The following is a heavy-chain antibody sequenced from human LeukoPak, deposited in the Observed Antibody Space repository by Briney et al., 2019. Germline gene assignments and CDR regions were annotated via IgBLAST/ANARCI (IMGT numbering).Heavy chain of an antibody. Sequence: GGSLRLSCAASGFTFSSYSMNWVRQAPGKGLEWVSYISSSSSTIYYADSVKGRFTISRDNAKNSLYLQMNSLRVEDTALYYCARVDVVAATTRALDYWGQGTLVTVSS. CDR2: ISSSSSTI. CDR1: GFTFSSYS. V-gene: IGHV3-48*01. CDR3: ARVDVVAATTRALDY. J-gene: IGHJ4*02. D-gene: IGHD2-15*01.